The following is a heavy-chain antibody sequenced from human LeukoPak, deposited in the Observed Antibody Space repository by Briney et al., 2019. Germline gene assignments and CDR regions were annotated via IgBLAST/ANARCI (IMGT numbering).Heavy chain of an antibody. V-gene: IGHV3-9*01. J-gene: IGHJ4*02. D-gene: IGHD6-19*01. CDR3: AKAGAVAGTGGAFDY. CDR1: GFACGDDD. CDR2: ISWNSGSI. Sequence: PGIFRRRTSSTRGFACGDDDVHRVRQAPWKGQKWVSGISWNSGSIGYADSVKGRFTISRDNAKNSLYLQMNSLRAEDTALYYCAKAGAVAGTGGAFDYWGQGTLVTVSS.